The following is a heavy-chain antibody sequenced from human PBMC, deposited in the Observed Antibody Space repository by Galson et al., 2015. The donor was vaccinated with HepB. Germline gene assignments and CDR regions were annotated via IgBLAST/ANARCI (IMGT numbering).Heavy chain of an antibody. J-gene: IGHJ5*02. CDR2: ISYDGSNK. V-gene: IGHV3-30-3*01. D-gene: IGHD6-13*01. Sequence: SLRLSCAASGFTFSSYAMHWVRQAPGKGLEWVAVISYDGSNKYYADSVKGRFTISRDNSKNTLYLQMNSLRAEDTAVYYCAGGATQYSSSWYWGNWFDPWGQGTLVTVSS. CDR1: GFTFSSYA. CDR3: AGGATQYSSSWYWGNWFDP.